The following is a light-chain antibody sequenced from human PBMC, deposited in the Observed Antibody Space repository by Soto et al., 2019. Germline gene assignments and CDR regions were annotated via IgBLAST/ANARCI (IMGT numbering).Light chain of an antibody. Sequence: NFMLTQPHSVSESPGKTVTISCTRSSGSIASNYVQWYQQRPGSAPTTVIFDDDQRRSGVPDRFSGSIDRSSNSASLTISGLKTEDEADYYCQSYDGSKVVFGGGTKLTVL. CDR2: DDD. J-gene: IGLJ2*01. CDR1: SGSIASNY. V-gene: IGLV6-57*04. CDR3: QSYDGSKVV.